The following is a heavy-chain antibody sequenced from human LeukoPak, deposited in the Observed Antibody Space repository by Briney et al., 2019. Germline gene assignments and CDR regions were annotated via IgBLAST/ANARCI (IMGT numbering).Heavy chain of an antibody. CDR2: ISWNSGSI. CDR1: GFTFDDYA. J-gene: IGHJ3*02. Sequence: GRSLRLSCAASGFTFDDYAMHWVRQAPGKGLEWVSGISWNSGSIGYADSVKGRFTISRDNAKNSLYLQMNSLRAEDTAVYYCARDQSPYQLLSSDAFDIWGQGTMVTVSS. D-gene: IGHD2-2*01. V-gene: IGHV3-9*01. CDR3: ARDQSPYQLLSSDAFDI.